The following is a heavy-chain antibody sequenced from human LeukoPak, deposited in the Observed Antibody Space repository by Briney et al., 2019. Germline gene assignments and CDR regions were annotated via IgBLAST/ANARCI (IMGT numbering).Heavy chain of an antibody. D-gene: IGHD2-21*02. CDR3: ARGSCGYGDCYRALNI. CDR1: GFTFSNYD. J-gene: IGHJ3*02. Sequence: GRSLRLSCAASGFTFSNYDMRWVRQATGESLEWVSSIHTAGDTHYSGSAKGRFIISRENVKNSLYLQMNSLRAEDTAVYYCARGSCGYGDCYRALNIWGQGTIVTVSS. CDR2: IHTAGDT. V-gene: IGHV3-13*01.